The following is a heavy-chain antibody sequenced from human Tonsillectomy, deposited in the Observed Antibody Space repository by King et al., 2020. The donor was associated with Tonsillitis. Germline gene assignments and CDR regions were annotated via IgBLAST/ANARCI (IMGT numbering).Heavy chain of an antibody. J-gene: IGHJ4*02. CDR2: IFPADSKV. CDR1: GYDFTAYW. D-gene: IGHD5-18*01. Sequence: QLVQSGAEVKKPGESLKISCQGSGYDFTAYWIGWVRQMPGKGLEWMGSIFPADSKVKYRPSFQGQVTISVDKSIGTASLQWSSLKASDTAKYYCARHPAYGYGRREFDYWGQGTLVTVSS. V-gene: IGHV5-51*01. CDR3: ARHPAYGYGRREFDY.